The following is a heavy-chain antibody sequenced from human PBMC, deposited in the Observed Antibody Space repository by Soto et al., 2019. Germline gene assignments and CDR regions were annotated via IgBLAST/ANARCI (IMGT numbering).Heavy chain of an antibody. CDR1: GFSFDHYA. Sequence: EGQLVESGGALVQPGRPLRLSFVASGFSFDHYAMHWARQAPGKGLGWVPVITWNSGTKDYGNSVKGRFSISRDNAQNSLHLQMNSLGPEDTALYYCARDSEQVRPVALLGASFDIWGQGTLVTVSS. D-gene: IGHD2-2*01. V-gene: IGHV3-9*01. CDR3: ARDSEQVRPVALLGASFDI. J-gene: IGHJ3*02. CDR2: ITWNSGTK.